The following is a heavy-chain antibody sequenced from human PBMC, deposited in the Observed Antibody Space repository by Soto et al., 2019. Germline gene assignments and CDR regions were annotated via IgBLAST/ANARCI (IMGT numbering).Heavy chain of an antibody. Sequence: GGALRLSCAASGFTFRSYSMNWVRQAPGKGLEGVSSISSSSSYIYYADSVKGRFTISRDNAKNSLYLQMNSLRAEATAVYYCARGDCSSTSCYGTNYYYYYMDVWGKGTTVTVSS. CDR1: GFTFRSYS. D-gene: IGHD2-2*01. CDR2: ISSSSSYI. J-gene: IGHJ6*03. CDR3: ARGDCSSTSCYGTNYYYYYMDV. V-gene: IGHV3-21*01.